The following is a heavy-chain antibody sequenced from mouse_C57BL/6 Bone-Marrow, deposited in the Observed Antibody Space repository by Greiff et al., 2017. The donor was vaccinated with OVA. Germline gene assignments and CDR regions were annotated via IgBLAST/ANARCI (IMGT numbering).Heavy chain of an antibody. J-gene: IGHJ4*01. V-gene: IGHV1-74*01. Sequence: QVQLQQPGAELVKPGASVKVSCKASGYTFTSYWMHWVKQRPGQGLEWIGRIHPSDSDTNYNQKFKGKATLTVDKSSSTAYMQLSSLTSEDSAVYYCATLYGSSPLYYAMDYWGQGTSVTVSS. D-gene: IGHD1-1*01. CDR3: ATLYGSSPLYYAMDY. CDR2: IHPSDSDT. CDR1: GYTFTSYW.